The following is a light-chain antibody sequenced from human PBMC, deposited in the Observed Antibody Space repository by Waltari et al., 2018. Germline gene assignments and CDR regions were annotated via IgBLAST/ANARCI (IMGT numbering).Light chain of an antibody. J-gene: IGKJ3*01. CDR1: QGTSSW. CDR2: AAS. Sequence: DIQMTQSPSSVSASVGDRVTFTCRASQGTSSWLAWYQQKPGKAPRLLIYAASSLQSGVPSRFSGSGSGTDFTLTISSLQPEDFATYYCLQAHSFPPTFGPGTKVDIK. CDR3: LQAHSFPPT. V-gene: IGKV1-12*01.